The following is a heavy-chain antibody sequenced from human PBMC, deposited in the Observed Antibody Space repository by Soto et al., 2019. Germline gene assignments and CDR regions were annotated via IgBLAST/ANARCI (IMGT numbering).Heavy chain of an antibody. CDR3: ARDSSSWNWFDP. V-gene: IGHV4-59*01. D-gene: IGHD6-13*01. CDR2: IYYSGST. J-gene: IGHJ5*02. Sequence: PSETLSLTCTVSGGSISSDYWSWIRQPPGKGLEWIGYIYYSGSTNYNPSLKSRVTISVDTSKNQFSLKLSSVTAADTAVYYCARDSSSWNWFDPWGQGTLVTVSS. CDR1: GGSISSDY.